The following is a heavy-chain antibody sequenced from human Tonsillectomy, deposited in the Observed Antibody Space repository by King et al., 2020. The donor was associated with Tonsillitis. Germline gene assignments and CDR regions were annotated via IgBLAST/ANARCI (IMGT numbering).Heavy chain of an antibody. CDR2: ISWNSVNI. D-gene: IGHD6-19*01. Sequence: VQLVESGGGLVQPGRSLRLSCAASGFTFDDYAMHWVRQAPGKGLEWVSGISWNSVNIGYADSVKGRFTISRDNAKNSLFLQMNSLRAEDTALYYCAKGAIAVAGSYYFDYCGQGTLVTVSS. V-gene: IGHV3-9*01. CDR1: GFTFDDYA. J-gene: IGHJ4*02. CDR3: AKGAIAVAGSYYFDY.